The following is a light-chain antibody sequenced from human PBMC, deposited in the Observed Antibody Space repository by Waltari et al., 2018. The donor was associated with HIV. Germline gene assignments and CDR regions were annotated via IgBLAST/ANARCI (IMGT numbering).Light chain of an antibody. V-gene: IGLV3-21*04. CDR2: YDD. Sequence: SYVLTQPPSVSVAPGITAEITCGGNDIGSKTVHWYQQQPGQAPVLVIFYDDDRPSGIPERFSASKSGNTATLSIGRVEAGDEADYYWQVWDTSGDHPVVFGGGTKLTVL. CDR3: QVWDTSGDHPVV. CDR1: DIGSKT. J-gene: IGLJ2*01.